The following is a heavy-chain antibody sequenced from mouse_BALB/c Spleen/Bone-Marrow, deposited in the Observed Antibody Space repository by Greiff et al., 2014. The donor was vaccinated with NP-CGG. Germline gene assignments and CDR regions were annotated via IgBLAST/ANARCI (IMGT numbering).Heavy chain of an antibody. CDR3: ASYRGAY. Sequence: VQLQQSGAELVKPGASVKLSCEASGYTFTSYWMHWVKQRPGQGLEWIGEINPSNGRANYNEKFKIKATLTVDKSSSTAYMQLSSLTSEDSAVYYCASYRGAYWGQGTLVTVSA. CDR1: GYTFTSYW. V-gene: IGHV1S81*02. J-gene: IGHJ3*01. CDR2: INPSNGRA. D-gene: IGHD2-12*01.